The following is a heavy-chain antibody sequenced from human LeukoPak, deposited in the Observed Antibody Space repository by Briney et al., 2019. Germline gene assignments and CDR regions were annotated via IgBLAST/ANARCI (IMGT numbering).Heavy chain of an antibody. Sequence: GASVKVSCKASGHTFTTYGISWVRQAPGQGLEWMGWISAYNGNTNYAQKLQGRVTMTTDTSTSTAYMELRSLRSDDTAVYYCAKKATPNSGSYFNWGQGTLVTVSS. J-gene: IGHJ4*02. V-gene: IGHV1-18*04. CDR3: AKKATPNSGSYFN. CDR1: GHTFTTYG. D-gene: IGHD3-10*01. CDR2: ISAYNGNT.